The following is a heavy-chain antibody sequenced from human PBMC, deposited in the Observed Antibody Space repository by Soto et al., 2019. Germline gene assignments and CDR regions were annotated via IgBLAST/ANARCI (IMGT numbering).Heavy chain of an antibody. CDR1: GYTFTSYG. J-gene: IGHJ6*02. D-gene: IGHD3-22*01. V-gene: IGHV1-18*04. CDR3: VKDRDYYDSSLGYGMDV. CDR2: ISAYNGNT. Sequence: ASVKVSCKASGYTFTSYGISWVRQAPGQGLEWMGWISAYNGNTNYAQKLQGRVTMTTDTSTSTAYMELRSLRAEDTAIYYCVKDRDYYDSSLGYGMDVWGQGTTVTVSS.